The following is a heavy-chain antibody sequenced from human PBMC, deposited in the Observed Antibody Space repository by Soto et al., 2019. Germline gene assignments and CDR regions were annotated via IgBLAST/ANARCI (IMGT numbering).Heavy chain of an antibody. J-gene: IGHJ3*02. V-gene: IGHV3-30-3*01. CDR1: GFTFSSYA. D-gene: IGHD1-26*01. Sequence: PGGSLRLSCAASGFTFSSYAMHWVRQAPGKGLEWVAVISYDGSNKYYADSVKGRFTISRDNSKNTLYLQMNSLRAEDTAVYYCAREDRSYSGGDAFDIWGQGTMVTVSS. CDR2: ISYDGSNK. CDR3: AREDRSYSGGDAFDI.